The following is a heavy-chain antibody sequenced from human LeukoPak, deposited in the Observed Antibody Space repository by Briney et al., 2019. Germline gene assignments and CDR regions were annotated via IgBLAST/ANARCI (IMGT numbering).Heavy chain of an antibody. V-gene: IGHV3-23*01. CDR3: AKDVGKWESLHFFDY. CDR2: ISGSGAST. CDR1: GFTLSTNA. Sequence: GGSLRLSCLSSGFTLSTNAMSWVRQAPGKGLDWISGISGSGASTYYADSVKGRFTITRDDSRNTLYLQMNSLRGDDTAVYYCAKDVGKWESLHFFDYWGQGTLVNVSS. D-gene: IGHD1-26*01. J-gene: IGHJ4*02.